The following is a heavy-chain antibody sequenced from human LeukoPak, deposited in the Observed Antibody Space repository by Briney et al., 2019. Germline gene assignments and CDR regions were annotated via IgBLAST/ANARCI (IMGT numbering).Heavy chain of an antibody. D-gene: IGHD5-18*01. CDR2: IYTSGNT. CDR1: GGSISSGGYY. J-gene: IGHJ4*02. CDR3: AREGGYSYGDAPLHFDY. V-gene: IGHV4-61*02. Sequence: SETLSLTCTVSGGSISSGGYYWSWIRQPAGKGLEWIGRIYTSGNTNYNPSLKSRVTISVDTSKNQFSLKLSSVTAADTAVYYCAREGGYSYGDAPLHFDYWGQGTLVTVSS.